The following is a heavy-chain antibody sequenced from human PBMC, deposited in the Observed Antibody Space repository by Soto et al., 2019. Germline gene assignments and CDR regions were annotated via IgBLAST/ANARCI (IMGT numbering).Heavy chain of an antibody. CDR1: GGSMSRYS. V-gene: IGHV4-59*08. Sequence: TSETLSLTCTISGGSMSRYSCHWLRQPPGKGLEWIAYMYYSGSTDYNPSLKSRVSMSVDTSTNQFSLRLSSVTAADTAVYFCARLSYDFRSDMDVWAKGTTVTVSS. J-gene: IGHJ6*03. D-gene: IGHD3-3*01. CDR2: MYYSGST. CDR3: ARLSYDFRSDMDV.